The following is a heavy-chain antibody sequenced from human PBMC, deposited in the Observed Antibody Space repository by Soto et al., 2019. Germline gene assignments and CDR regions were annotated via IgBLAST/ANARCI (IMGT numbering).Heavy chain of an antibody. V-gene: IGHV1-69*05. J-gene: IGHJ4*02. Sequence: SVKVSCKASGGTFSSYAISWVRQAPGQGLEWMGGIIPIFGTANYAQKFQGRVTITRDTSATTVYMELSRLRSEDKAVYYCARDSGVAGPSGDLDYWGQGTLVTVSS. CDR2: IIPIFGTA. D-gene: IGHD2-21*02. CDR1: GGTFSSYA. CDR3: ARDSGVAGPSGDLDY.